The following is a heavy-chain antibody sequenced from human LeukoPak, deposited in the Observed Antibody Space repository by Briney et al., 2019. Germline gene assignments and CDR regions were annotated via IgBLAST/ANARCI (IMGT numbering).Heavy chain of an antibody. CDR2: IFPSGGEI. V-gene: IGHV3-23*01. J-gene: IGHJ4*02. CDR1: GFTFSTFA. D-gene: IGHD7-27*01. CDR3: AKDDGPGFDC. Sequence: GGSLRLSCAASGFTFSTFAMIWVRQPPGKGLEWVSSIFPSGGEIHYADSVKGRFTISRDNSKNTLYLQMNSLSPEDTAVYYCAKDDGPGFDCWGQGTLVTVSS.